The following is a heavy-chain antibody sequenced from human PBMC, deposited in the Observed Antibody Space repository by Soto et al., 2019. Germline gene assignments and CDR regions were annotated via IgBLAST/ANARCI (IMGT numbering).Heavy chain of an antibody. D-gene: IGHD2-2*01. CDR1: GGSISSGDYY. Sequence: PSETLSLTCTVSGGSISSGDYYWSWIRQPPGKGLEWIGYIYYSGSTYYNPSLKSRVTISVDTSKNQFSLKLSSVTAADTAVYYCARVGGYCSSTSCYVESIGYWGQGTLVTVSS. CDR2: IYYSGST. J-gene: IGHJ4*02. CDR3: ARVGGYCSSTSCYVESIGY. V-gene: IGHV4-30-4*01.